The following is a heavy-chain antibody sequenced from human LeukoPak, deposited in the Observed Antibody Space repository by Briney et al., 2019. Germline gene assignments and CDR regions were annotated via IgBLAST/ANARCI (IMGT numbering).Heavy chain of an antibody. Sequence: ASVKVSCKASGYTFTGYYMHWVRQAPGQGLEWMGWINPNSGGTNYAQKFQGRVTITADESTSTAYMELSSLRSEDTAVYYCAAPPPNCSSTSCYTNSDYYYYGMDVWGQGTTVTVSS. J-gene: IGHJ6*02. CDR3: AAPPPNCSSTSCYTNSDYYYYGMDV. CDR2: INPNSGGT. D-gene: IGHD2-2*02. V-gene: IGHV1-2*02. CDR1: GYTFTGYY.